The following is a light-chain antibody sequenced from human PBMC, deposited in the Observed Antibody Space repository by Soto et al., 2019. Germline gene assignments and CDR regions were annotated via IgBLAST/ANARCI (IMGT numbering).Light chain of an antibody. J-gene: IGKJ5*01. CDR1: EDIDTS. Sequence: DIQMTQSPSTLSVSLGDRITITCRASEDIDTSLAWFQQRPGKAPKLLIDDVSNLETGVPSRFSGSGSGTHFTFTIASLQPEDTELYYCQQYYDPPITFGQGTRLENK. CDR2: DVS. CDR3: QQYYDPPIT. V-gene: IGKV1-33*01.